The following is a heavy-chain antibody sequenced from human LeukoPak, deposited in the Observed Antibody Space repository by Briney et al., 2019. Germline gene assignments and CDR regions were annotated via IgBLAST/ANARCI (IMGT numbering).Heavy chain of an antibody. CDR3: ARADGSGLQLYYYYGMDV. V-gene: IGHV4-61*01. CDR2: IYYSGST. J-gene: IGHJ6*02. D-gene: IGHD5-24*01. Sequence: SETLSLTCTVSGGSVSSGSYYWSWIRQPPGKGLEWIGYIYYSGSTNYNPSLKSRVTISVDTSKNQFSPKLSSVTAADTAVYYCARADGSGLQLYYYYGMDVWGQGTTVTVSS. CDR1: GGSVSSGSYY.